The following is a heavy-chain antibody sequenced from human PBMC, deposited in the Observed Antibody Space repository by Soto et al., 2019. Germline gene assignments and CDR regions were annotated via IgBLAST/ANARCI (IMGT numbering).Heavy chain of an antibody. CDR2: IHDSGNT. D-gene: IGHD5-12*01. CDR1: GGSVTFYY. CDR3: ARACRGVCSGYTLDY. J-gene: IGHJ4*02. V-gene: IGHV4-59*02. Sequence: QVQLQESGPGLVKPSETLSLTCSVSGGSVTFYYWTWLRQSPGRGLEWSGYIHDSGNTNYNPSFKSRLSPADDASDKRFSLRLSPVTAADTAVYSCARACRGVCSGYTLDYWGRGTRVTVSS.